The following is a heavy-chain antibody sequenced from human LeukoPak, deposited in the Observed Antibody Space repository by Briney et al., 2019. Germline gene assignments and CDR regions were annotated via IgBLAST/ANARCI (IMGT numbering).Heavy chain of an antibody. CDR2: INPNSGGT. Sequence: ASVKGSWKASGDTCRGYEMQWVQQDSGKGLEWMGWINPNSGGTDSAQKFQDRVTMARDTSIPTAYMELSRLISDDTAVYYCARSRDDAFDIWGQGTMVTVSS. CDR1: GDTCRGYE. V-gene: IGHV1-2*02. J-gene: IGHJ3*02. CDR3: ARSRDDAFDI.